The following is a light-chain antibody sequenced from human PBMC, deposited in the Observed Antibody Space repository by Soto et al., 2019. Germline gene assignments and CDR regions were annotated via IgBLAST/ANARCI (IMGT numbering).Light chain of an antibody. V-gene: IGKV1-16*01. CDR1: QGISNY. J-gene: IGKJ2*01. CDR2: AAS. Sequence: DIQMTQFPSSLAAAVGDRVTITCRASQGISNYLAWFQHKPGKAPRSLIFAASSLHSGVPSRFSGSRSGTEFILTISSLQPEDFATYYCQQYNTSPDTCGQGTTLEIK. CDR3: QQYNTSPDT.